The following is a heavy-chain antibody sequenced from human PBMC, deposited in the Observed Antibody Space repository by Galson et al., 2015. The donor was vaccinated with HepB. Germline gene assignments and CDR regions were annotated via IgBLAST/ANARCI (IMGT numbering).Heavy chain of an antibody. CDR1: GFTFSSYA. Sequence: SLRLSCAASGFTFSSYAMHWVRQAPGKGLEWVAVISYDGGNKYYADSVKGRFTISRDNSKNTLYLQMNSLRAEDTAVYYCARDSPDAFDIWGQGTMVTVSS. J-gene: IGHJ3*02. CDR3: ARDSPDAFDI. CDR2: ISYDGGNK. V-gene: IGHV3-30*14.